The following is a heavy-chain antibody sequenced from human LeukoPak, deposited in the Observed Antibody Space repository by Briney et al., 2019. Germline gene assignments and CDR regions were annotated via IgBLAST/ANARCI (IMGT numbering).Heavy chain of an antibody. CDR1: GYTFTGYY. CDR2: INPNSGGT. CDR3: AREGGDYDILTGYYPSLWFDP. Sequence: ASVKVSCKASGYTFTGYYMHLVRQAPGQGLEWMGWINPNSGGTNYAQKFQGRVTMTRDTSISTAYMELSRLRSDDTAVYYCAREGGDYDILTGYYPSLWFDPWGQGTLVTVSS. D-gene: IGHD3-9*01. J-gene: IGHJ5*02. V-gene: IGHV1-2*02.